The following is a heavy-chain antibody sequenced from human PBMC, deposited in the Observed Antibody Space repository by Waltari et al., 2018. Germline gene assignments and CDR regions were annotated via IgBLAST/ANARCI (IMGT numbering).Heavy chain of an antibody. D-gene: IGHD2-8*01. J-gene: IGHJ4*02. CDR2: MNPNSSST. CDR1: GYTFTSYN. Sequence: QVQLVQSGAEVKKPGASVKVSCKGSGYTFTSYNIHWVRQATGQGLEWMGWMNPNSSSTGYAQTLQDRVTMTWDTSTGTAYMQLSSLKFDDTAVYYCAIMAFTAGVGYWGQGTPVTVS. CDR3: AIMAFTAGVGY. V-gene: IGHV1-8*01.